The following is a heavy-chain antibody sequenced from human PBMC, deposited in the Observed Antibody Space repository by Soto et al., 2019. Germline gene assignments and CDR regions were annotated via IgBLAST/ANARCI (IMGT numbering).Heavy chain of an antibody. CDR2: ISGSGAST. J-gene: IGHJ6*02. CDR3: ATDRYVRPVGGMDV. D-gene: IGHD3-9*01. V-gene: IGHV3-23*01. CDR1: GFTFSNYA. Sequence: EVQLLESGGGLVQPGGSLRLSCAASGFTFSNYAMSWVRQAPGKGLEWVSAISGSGASTYYADSVKGRFPISRDNSKNTLNLQINSLIADATAVYYCATDRYVRPVGGMDVLGQGTTVTFSS.